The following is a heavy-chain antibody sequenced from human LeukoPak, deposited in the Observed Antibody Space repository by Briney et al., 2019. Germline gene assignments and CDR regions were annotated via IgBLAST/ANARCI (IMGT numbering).Heavy chain of an antibody. J-gene: IGHJ5*02. CDR1: GYTFTGYY. CDR2: IKPNSGGT. D-gene: IGHD1-26*01. V-gene: IGHV1-2*02. Sequence: ASVKVSCKASGYTFTGYYMHWVRQAPGQGLEWMGWIKPNSGGTNYAQKFQGRVTMTRNTSISTAYMELSSLRSDDTAVYYCARKGRVGATMNWFDPWGQGTLVTVSS. CDR3: ARKGRVGATMNWFDP.